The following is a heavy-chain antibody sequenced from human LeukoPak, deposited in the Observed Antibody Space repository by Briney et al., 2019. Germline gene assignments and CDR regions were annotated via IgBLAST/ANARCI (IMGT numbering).Heavy chain of an antibody. CDR1: GYTFTNYD. D-gene: IGHD3-22*01. V-gene: IGHV1-8*02. J-gene: IGHJ2*01. Sequence: ASVKVSCKASGYTFTNYDINWVRQATGQGLEWMGWMNPNSGNTGYAQKFQGRVTMTRDTSISTAYMELSSLRSEDTAVYYCTRDNYYDGGGYYTWYFDLRGRGTLVTVSS. CDR3: TRDNYYDGGGYYTWYFDL. CDR2: MNPNSGNT.